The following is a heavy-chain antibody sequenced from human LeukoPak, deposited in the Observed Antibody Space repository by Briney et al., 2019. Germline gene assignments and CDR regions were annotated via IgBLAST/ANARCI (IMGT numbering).Heavy chain of an antibody. CDR3: ARAEGLVGATSRPFDY. J-gene: IGHJ4*02. V-gene: IGHV4-59*01. Sequence: TISVDTSKNQFSLKLSSVTAADTAVYYCARAEGLVGATSRPFDYWGQGTLVTVSS. D-gene: IGHD1-26*01.